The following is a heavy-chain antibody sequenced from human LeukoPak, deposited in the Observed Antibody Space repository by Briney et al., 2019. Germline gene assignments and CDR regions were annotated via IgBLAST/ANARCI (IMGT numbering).Heavy chain of an antibody. CDR3: AELGITMIGGV. D-gene: IGHD3-10*02. V-gene: IGHV3-23*01. Sequence: GGSLRLSCTASGFTFGDYAMSWVRQAPGKGLDWVSAITGSGDNTYYADSVKGRFTVSRDNSKNTLYLQMNSLRAEDTAVYYCAELGITMIGGVWGKGTTVTISS. CDR2: ITGSGDNT. J-gene: IGHJ6*04. CDR1: GFTFGDYA.